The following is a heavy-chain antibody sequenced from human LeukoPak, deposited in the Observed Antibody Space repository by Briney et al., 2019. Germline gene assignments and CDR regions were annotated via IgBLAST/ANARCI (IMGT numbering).Heavy chain of an antibody. CDR3: ARADSDYDYVWGSYQGAFDI. J-gene: IGHJ3*02. CDR2: IYTSGST. D-gene: IGHD3-16*02. V-gene: IGHV4-61*02. Sequence: ASETLSLTCTGSGGSISSGSYYWGWLRQPAGKGLEWIGRIYTSGSTNYNPSLKSRVTISVDTSKNQFSLKLSSVTAADTAVYYCARADSDYDYVWGSYQGAFDIWGQGTMVTVSS. CDR1: GGSISSGSYY.